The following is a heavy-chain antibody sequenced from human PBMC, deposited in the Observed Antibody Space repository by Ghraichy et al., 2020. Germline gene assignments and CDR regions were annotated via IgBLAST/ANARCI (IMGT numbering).Heavy chain of an antibody. D-gene: IGHD3-3*01. CDR2: SYYSGST. CDR3: ARGGYDYWGGYQAWYFDL. V-gene: IGHV4-59*01. J-gene: IGHJ2*01. CDR1: GGSISSYY. Sequence: SETLSLTCTVSGGSISSYYWSWIRQHPGKGLEWSGYSYYSGSTNYNPSRKSRVTISVDTSKNQFSLKLSSVTAADTAVYYCARGGYDYWGGYQAWYFDLWGSGSLVTVSS.